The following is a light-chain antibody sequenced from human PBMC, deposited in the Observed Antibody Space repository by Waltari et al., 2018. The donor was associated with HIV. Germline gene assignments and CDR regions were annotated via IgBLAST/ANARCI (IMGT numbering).Light chain of an antibody. Sequence: SYVLTQPPSVSVAPGKAATISCGGNNIGSKSVRCYQQKQVQSSVLVIHDDADRPSGLPARFSGSNSGNTATLTIARVEGGDDAHYYCQVWYITRDRPVFGGGTKLTVL. CDR3: QVWYITRDRPV. J-gene: IGLJ2*01. CDR1: NIGSKS. V-gene: IGLV3-21*03. CDR2: DDA.